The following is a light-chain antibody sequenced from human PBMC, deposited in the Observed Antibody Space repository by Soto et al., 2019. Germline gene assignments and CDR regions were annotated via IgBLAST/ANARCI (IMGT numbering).Light chain of an antibody. CDR3: QQYGSSPPYS. V-gene: IGKV3-20*01. CDR1: QSVTSFY. J-gene: IGKJ2*01. CDR2: GAS. Sequence: EIVLTQSPGTLSLSPGERATLSCRASQSVTSFYLAWYQQKPGQAPRLLIYGASSRASVIPDRFSGSGAGTDFSLSISRMEPEDFAVYYCQQYGSSPPYSFGQGTNLEIK.